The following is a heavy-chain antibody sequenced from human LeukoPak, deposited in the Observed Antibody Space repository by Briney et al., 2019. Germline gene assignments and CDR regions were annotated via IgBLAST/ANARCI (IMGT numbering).Heavy chain of an antibody. Sequence: SETLSLTCTVSGGSISSSSYYWGWIRQPPGKGLEWIGTTHYSGSTYYNPSLKSRVTISVDTSKNQFSLKLSSVAAADTAVYYCSSDSDDHHYYYMDVWGKGTTVTVSS. J-gene: IGHJ6*03. D-gene: IGHD3-22*01. CDR1: GGSISSSSYY. CDR2: THYSGST. V-gene: IGHV4-39*01. CDR3: SSDSDDHHYYYMDV.